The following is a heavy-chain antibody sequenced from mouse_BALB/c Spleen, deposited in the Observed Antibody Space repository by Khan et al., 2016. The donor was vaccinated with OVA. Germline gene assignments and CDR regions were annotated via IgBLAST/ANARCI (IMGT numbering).Heavy chain of an antibody. V-gene: IGHV1S136*01. D-gene: IGHD4-1*01. CDR3: AREASSWDFSFPY. J-gene: IGHJ3*01. CDR1: GYTFTNYV. CDR2: INPYNAGT. Sequence: VQLQQSGAELARPGASVKMSCKASGYTFTNYVMHWVKQKPGQGLEWIGYINPYNAGTRYNEKFKGKATLTSDISSTTAYMELSSLTSEDAAVYYCAREASSWDFSFPYWGQGTLVTVSA.